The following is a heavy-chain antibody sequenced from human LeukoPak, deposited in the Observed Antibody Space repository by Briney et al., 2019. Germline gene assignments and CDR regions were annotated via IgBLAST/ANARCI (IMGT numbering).Heavy chain of an antibody. V-gene: IGHV3-30-3*01. D-gene: IGHD6-13*01. CDR2: ISYDGSNK. J-gene: IGHJ6*02. CDR3: ARAASYSSSWYSGMDV. Sequence: PGRSLRLSCAASGFTFSSYAMHWVRQAPGKGLEWVAVISYDGSNKYYADSVKGRFTISRDNAKNSLYLQMNSLRAEDTAVYYCARAASYSSSWYSGMDVWGQGTTVTVSS. CDR1: GFTFSSYA.